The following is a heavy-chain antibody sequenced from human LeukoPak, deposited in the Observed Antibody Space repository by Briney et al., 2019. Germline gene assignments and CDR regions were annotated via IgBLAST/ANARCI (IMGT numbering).Heavy chain of an antibody. CDR3: ARGGTAMVRYFDL. CDR1: GGTFSSYA. V-gene: IGHV1-69*13. D-gene: IGHD5-18*01. J-gene: IGHJ2*01. CDR2: IIPIFGTA. Sequence: SVKVSCKASGGTFSSYAISWVRQAPGQGLEWMGGIIPIFGTANYAQKFQGRVTITADESTSTAYMELSGLRSEDTAVYYCARGGTAMVRYFDLWGRGTLVTVSS.